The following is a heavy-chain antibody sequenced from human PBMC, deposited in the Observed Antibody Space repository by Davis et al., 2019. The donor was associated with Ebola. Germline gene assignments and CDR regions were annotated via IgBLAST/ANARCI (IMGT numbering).Heavy chain of an antibody. CDR1: GFTFSSYA. J-gene: IGHJ4*02. D-gene: IGHD1/OR15-1a*01. CDR2: ISTNGENT. CDR3: VTENWYRFES. Sequence: GGSLRLSCSASGFTFSSYAMHWVRQAPGKGLESVSRISTNGENTYYAESVKGRFTISRDNSKDTLYLQMRSLRTEDTAVYYCVTENWYRFESWGQGTLVTVSS. V-gene: IGHV3-64D*06.